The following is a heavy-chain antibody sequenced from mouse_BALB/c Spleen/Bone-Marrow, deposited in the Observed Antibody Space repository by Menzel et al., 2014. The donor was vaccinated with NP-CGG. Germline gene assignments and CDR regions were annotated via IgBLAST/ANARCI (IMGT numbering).Heavy chain of an antibody. Sequence: EVKLMESGAALVKPGASVKLSCTASGFNIKDTYMHWVKQRPEQGLEWIGRIDPANGNTKYDPKFQGKATITADTSSNTAYLQLSSLTSEDTAVYYCARSRDYGSSYYAMDYWGQGTSVIVSS. CDR3: ARSRDYGSSYYAMDY. CDR1: GFNIKDTY. J-gene: IGHJ4*01. V-gene: IGHV14-3*02. CDR2: IDPANGNT. D-gene: IGHD1-1*01.